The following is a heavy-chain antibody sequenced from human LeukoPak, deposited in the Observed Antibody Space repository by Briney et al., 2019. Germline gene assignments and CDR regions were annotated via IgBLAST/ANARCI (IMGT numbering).Heavy chain of an antibody. Sequence: SGTLSLTCAVSGGSISSSNWWSWVRQPPGKGLEWIGYIYHQAGTEYNPSLKNRVAISVDTSKNQFSLKLSSVTAADTAVYYCAKIKTTFGVVTHAFDIWGQGTIVTVSP. CDR2: IYHQAGT. V-gene: IGHV4-4*02. D-gene: IGHD3-3*01. J-gene: IGHJ3*02. CDR1: GGSISSSNW. CDR3: AKIKTTFGVVTHAFDI.